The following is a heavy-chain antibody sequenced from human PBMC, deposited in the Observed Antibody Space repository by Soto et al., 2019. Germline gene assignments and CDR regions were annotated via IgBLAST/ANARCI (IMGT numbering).Heavy chain of an antibody. CDR1: GGSISSYY. D-gene: IGHD6-13*01. J-gene: IGHJ4*02. CDR3: GRDGEGKAAAGMVY. Sequence: SETLSLTCIVSGGSISSYYWSWIRQPPGKGLEWIGYIYYSGSTNYNPSLKSRVTIIRDTSASTAYMELSSLRSEDSAVYYCGRDGEGKAAAGMVYWGQGTLVTVSS. V-gene: IGHV4-59*01. CDR2: IYYSGST.